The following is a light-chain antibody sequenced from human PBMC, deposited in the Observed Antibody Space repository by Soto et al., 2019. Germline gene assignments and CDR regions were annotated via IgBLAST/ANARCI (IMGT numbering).Light chain of an antibody. CDR3: QQYSTTPPST. Sequence: DIVMTQSPDSLAVSLGERATINCRSSQSVLYSSNNKNYLAWYQHKPGQPPKLLIYWASTRESGVPDRFSGSGSGTDFTLTINSLQAEDVAVYYCQQYSTTPPSTFGQGTKLEIK. V-gene: IGKV4-1*01. J-gene: IGKJ2*02. CDR2: WAS. CDR1: QSVLYSSNNKNY.